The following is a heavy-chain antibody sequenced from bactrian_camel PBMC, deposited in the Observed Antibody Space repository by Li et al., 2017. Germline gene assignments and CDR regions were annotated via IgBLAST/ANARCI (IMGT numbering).Heavy chain of an antibody. Sequence: HVQLVESGGGSVQPGGSLRLSCTSSTDMLSNYCMGWFRQAPGEEREWVAAIDSDGSTRYADSVKGRFTISKDNAKNTLYLQMNSLKPEDTAMYYCASVWKYELTAPPLAQSSYNLWGQGTQVTVS. J-gene: IGHJ4*01. V-gene: IGHV3S53*01. CDR1: TDMLSNYC. CDR2: IDSDGST. CDR3: ASVWKYELTAPPLAQSSYNL. D-gene: IGHD3*01.